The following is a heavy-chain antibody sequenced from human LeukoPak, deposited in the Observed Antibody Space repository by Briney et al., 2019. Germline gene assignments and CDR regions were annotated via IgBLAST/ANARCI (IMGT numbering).Heavy chain of an antibody. CDR2: ISGTGGST. V-gene: IGHV3-23*01. J-gene: IGHJ4*02. D-gene: IGHD6-19*01. CDR1: GFTFSSYA. Sequence: PGGSLRLSCAASGFTFSSYAMSWVRQAPGKGLEWVSTISGTGGSTYYGDSVKGRFTISRDNSKNTLYLQMNSLRAEDTAVYYCARAIAVAGAPFDFWGQGTLVTVSS. CDR3: ARAIAVAGAPFDF.